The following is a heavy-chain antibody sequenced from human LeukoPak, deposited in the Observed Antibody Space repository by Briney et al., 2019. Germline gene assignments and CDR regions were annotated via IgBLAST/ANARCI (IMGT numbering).Heavy chain of an antibody. CDR2: IRYDGSNK. CDR1: GFTFSSYD. V-gene: IGHV3-30*02. J-gene: IGHJ6*03. CDR3: AKGYDGDKARGYYAYMDV. D-gene: IGHD4-17*01. Sequence: PGGSLRLSCAASGFTFSSYDMHWVRQAPGKGLEGGAYIRYDGSNKYFADYVKGRFTISRDNSKNTVYLQMNSLRPDDTAVHYCAKGYDGDKARGYYAYMDVWGKGTTVTVSS.